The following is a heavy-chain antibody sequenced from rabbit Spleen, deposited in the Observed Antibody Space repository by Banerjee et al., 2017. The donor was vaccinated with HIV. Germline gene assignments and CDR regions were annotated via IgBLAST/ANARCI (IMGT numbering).Heavy chain of an antibody. D-gene: IGHD8-1*01. CDR3: ARDTGSSFSSYGMDL. CDR2: IAGSASAFT. CDR1: GFSFSSNDY. J-gene: IGHJ6*01. Sequence: QQQLEESGGGLVKPGGTLTLTCTASGFSFSSNDYMCWVRQAPGKGLEWISCIAGSASAFTYSATWAKGRFTISKTSSTTVTLQMTSLTVADTATYFCARDTGSSFSSYGMDLWGQGTLVTVS. V-gene: IGHV1S45*01.